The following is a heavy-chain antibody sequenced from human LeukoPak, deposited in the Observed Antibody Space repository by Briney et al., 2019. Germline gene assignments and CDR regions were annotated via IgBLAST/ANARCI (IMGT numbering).Heavy chain of an antibody. D-gene: IGHD5-24*01. CDR2: IKEDGSET. CDR3: ARETPRRGETRDGYR. Sequence: GGSLRLSCAASGFTFKKYWMNWVHQVPGKGLECLGNIKEDGSETYYADSVKGRFTISRDNPKNLLFLQINSLRVEDTAVYYCARETPRRGETRDGYRWGQGTLVTVSS. CDR1: GFTFKKYW. V-gene: IGHV3-7*01. J-gene: IGHJ4*02.